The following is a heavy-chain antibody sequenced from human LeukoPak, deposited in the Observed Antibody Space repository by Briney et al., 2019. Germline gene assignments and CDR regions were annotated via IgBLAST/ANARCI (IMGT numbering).Heavy chain of an antibody. V-gene: IGHV3-23*01. CDR3: VRLGSGWSMDY. Sequence: PGGSLRLSCAASGFIFSNYAMSWVRQAPGEGLEWVSTISGSGGSPYYADSVKGRFTISRDNSKNTVYLQMNSLRGDDTAVYYCVRLGSGWSMDYWGQGTLVTVSS. CDR2: ISGSGGSP. CDR1: GFIFSNYA. D-gene: IGHD6-19*01. J-gene: IGHJ4*02.